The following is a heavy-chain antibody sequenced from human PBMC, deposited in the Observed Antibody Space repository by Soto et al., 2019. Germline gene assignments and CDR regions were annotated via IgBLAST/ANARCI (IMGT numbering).Heavy chain of an antibody. CDR1: GYSFTSYW. D-gene: IGHD6-6*01. J-gene: IGHJ4*02. CDR2: IYPGDSDT. V-gene: IGHV5-51*01. CDR3: ARLPEYSSASRRSKSYYFDY. Sequence: PGESLKISCKGSGYSFTSYWIGWVRQMPGKGLEWMGIIYPGDSDTRYSPSFQGQVTISADKSISTAYLQWSSLKASDTAMYYCARLPEYSSASRRSKSYYFDYWGQGTLVIVSS.